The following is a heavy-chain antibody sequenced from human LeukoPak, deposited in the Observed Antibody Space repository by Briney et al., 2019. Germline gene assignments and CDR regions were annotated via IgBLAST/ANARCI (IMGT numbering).Heavy chain of an antibody. J-gene: IGHJ3*02. CDR1: GYSFTNYW. CDR2: IHPSNSDT. CDR3: VSRSGPAAFDI. V-gene: IGHV5-51*01. Sequence: GESLKISCKGSGYSFTNYWIGWVRQMPGKGLEWMGIIHPSNSDTRYSPSFQGQVTISADKSISTAYLQWSSLKASDTAMYYCVSRSGPAAFDIWAQGTMLTVSS. D-gene: IGHD2-15*01.